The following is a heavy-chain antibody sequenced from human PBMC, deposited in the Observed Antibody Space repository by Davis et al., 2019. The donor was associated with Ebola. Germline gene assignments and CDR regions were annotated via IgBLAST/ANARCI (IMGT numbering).Heavy chain of an antibody. J-gene: IGHJ4*02. V-gene: IGHV1-69*04. D-gene: IGHD1-26*01. Sequence: AASVKVSCKASGGTFSTYDINWVRQAPGQGLEWMGRIIPMVDTATYAQKFQGRVTITADKSTSTAYMEMSGLRSEDTAVYYCARDLGRYDDHWGQGTLVTVSS. CDR2: IIPMVDTA. CDR1: GGTFSTYD. CDR3: ARDLGRYDDH.